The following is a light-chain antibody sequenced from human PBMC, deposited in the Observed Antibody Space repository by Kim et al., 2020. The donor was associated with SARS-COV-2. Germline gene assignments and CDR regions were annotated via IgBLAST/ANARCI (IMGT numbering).Light chain of an antibody. CDR2: DVT. CDR3: SSYAGRNDLV. CDR1: TSDVDRYNY. J-gene: IGLJ2*01. V-gene: IGLV2-8*01. Sequence: GQAINISCTGTTSDVDRYNYVSWYQQHPGKAPKLIIYDVTKRPTGVPDRFSGSKSGNTASLTVSGLQAEDEADYYCSSYAGRNDLVFGGGTQLTVL.